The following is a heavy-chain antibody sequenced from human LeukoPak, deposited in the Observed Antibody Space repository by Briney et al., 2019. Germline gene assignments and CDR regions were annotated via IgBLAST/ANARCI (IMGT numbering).Heavy chain of an antibody. D-gene: IGHD3-22*01. CDR1: GYTFTGYY. J-gene: IGHJ4*02. V-gene: IGHV1-69*05. CDR2: IIPIFGTA. Sequence: SVKVSCKASGYTFTGYYMHWVRQAPGQGLEWMGGIIPIFGTANYAQKFQGRVTITTDESTSTAYMELSSLRSEDTAVYYCATKGYDSSGYYFDYWGQGTLVTVSS. CDR3: ATKGYDSSGYYFDY.